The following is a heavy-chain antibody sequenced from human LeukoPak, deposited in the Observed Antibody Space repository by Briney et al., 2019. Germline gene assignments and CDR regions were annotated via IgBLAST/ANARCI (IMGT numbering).Heavy chain of an antibody. Sequence: PGRSLRLSCAASGFTFSSYAMHWVRQAPGKGLEYVSGISKNGDSTYYADSVKGRFTISRDNSKNTLYFQMSSLRTEDTAVYYCLARPDAYDIWGQGTVVTVSS. CDR2: ISKNGDST. V-gene: IGHV3-64D*06. CDR3: LARPDAYDI. J-gene: IGHJ3*02. CDR1: GFTFSSYA.